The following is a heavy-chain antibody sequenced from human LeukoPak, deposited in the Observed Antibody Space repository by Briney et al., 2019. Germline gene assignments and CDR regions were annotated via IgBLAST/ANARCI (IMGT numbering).Heavy chain of an antibody. CDR3: AKDTKRYCSGGSCWIDY. V-gene: IGHV3-23*01. Sequence: GGSLRLSCAASGFTFSSYAMSWVRQAPGKGLEWVSAISGSGGSTYYADSVKGRFTISRDNSKNTLYLQMNSLRAEDTAVYYCAKDTKRYCSGGSCWIDYWGQGTLVTVSS. CDR2: ISGSGGST. D-gene: IGHD2-15*01. J-gene: IGHJ4*02. CDR1: GFTFSSYA.